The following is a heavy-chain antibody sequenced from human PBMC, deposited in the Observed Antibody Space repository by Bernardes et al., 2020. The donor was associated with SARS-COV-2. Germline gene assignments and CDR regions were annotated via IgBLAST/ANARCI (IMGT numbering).Heavy chain of an antibody. V-gene: IGHV3-7*01. J-gene: IGHJ5*02. CDR3: RIGHYADL. Sequence: SLRLSCAVYEMSISNFWMSWVRQGPGTGLEWVAKIKKDGTVRDYVDTVKGRFSISRDNTRNQVYLQMNALRVEDTGTYYCRIGHYADLWGQGTLITVTS. CDR1: EMSISNFW. CDR2: IKKDGTVR. D-gene: IGHD4-17*01.